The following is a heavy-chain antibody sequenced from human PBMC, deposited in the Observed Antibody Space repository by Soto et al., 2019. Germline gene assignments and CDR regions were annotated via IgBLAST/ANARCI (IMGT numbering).Heavy chain of an antibody. CDR2: ISDDSSYI. J-gene: IGHJ1*01. V-gene: IGHV3-21*06. Sequence: GGSLRLSCAASGFMFSAYTMNWARQAPGKGLEWLSSISDDSSYIDYADSLRGRFTVSRDNARNSLYLQIDSLGVEDTAVYYCATPYYFNHWGPGTLVTVSS. D-gene: IGHD3-16*01. CDR3: ATPYYFNH. CDR1: GFMFSAYT.